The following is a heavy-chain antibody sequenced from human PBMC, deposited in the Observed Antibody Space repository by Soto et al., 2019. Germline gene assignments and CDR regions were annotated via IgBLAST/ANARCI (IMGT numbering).Heavy chain of an antibody. CDR3: ARDGPYYDFWSGYYPNFDY. D-gene: IGHD3-3*01. Sequence: QVQLVQSGAEVKKPGASVKVSCKASGYTFTSYGISWVRQAPGQGLEWMGWISAYNGNTNYAQKLQGRVTMTTYTSTSTAYMVLRSLRSDDTAVYYCARDGPYYDFWSGYYPNFDYWGQGTLVTVSS. V-gene: IGHV1-18*01. J-gene: IGHJ4*02. CDR1: GYTFTSYG. CDR2: ISAYNGNT.